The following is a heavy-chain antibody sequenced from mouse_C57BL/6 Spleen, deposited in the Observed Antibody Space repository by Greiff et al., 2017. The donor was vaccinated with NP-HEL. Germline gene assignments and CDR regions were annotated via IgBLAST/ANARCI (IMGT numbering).Heavy chain of an antibody. CDR1: GYTFTSYW. Sequence: VQLQQSGAELVKAGASVKMSCKASGYTFTSYWMHWVKQRLGQGLEWFAETNPTNGRTYYNEKFKSKATLTVEKSSSTAYMLLSGPTFEDSAVYDCARIKKLVATYFDYWGQGTTLTVSA. CDR2: TNPTNGRT. CDR3: ARIKKLVATYFDY. D-gene: IGHD1-1*01. V-gene: IGHV1S81*02. J-gene: IGHJ2*01.